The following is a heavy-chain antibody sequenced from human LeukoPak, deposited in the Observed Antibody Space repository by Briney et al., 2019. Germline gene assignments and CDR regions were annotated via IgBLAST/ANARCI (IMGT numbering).Heavy chain of an antibody. CDR3: ARGPGVDGDYVGAFDI. CDR1: GGSFSGYY. Sequence: PSETLSHTCAVYGGSFSGYYWSWIRQPPGKGLEWIGEINHSGSTNYNPSLKSRVTISVDTSKNQFSLKLSSVTAADTAVYYCARGPGVDGDYVGAFDIWGQGTMVTVSS. J-gene: IGHJ3*02. V-gene: IGHV4-34*01. D-gene: IGHD4-17*01. CDR2: INHSGST.